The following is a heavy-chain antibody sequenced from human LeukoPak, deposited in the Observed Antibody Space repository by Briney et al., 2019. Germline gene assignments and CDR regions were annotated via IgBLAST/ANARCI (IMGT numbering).Heavy chain of an antibody. J-gene: IGHJ6*02. CDR3: ARGRSNYYGMDV. D-gene: IGHD1-26*01. CDR2: IYHSGST. CDR1: GGSISTYY. Sequence: SETLSLTCTVSGGSISTYYWNWIRQPPGKGLEWIGYIYHSGSTNYNPSLQSRVTISVDTSKNQFSLKVSSVTAADTAVYYCARGRSNYYGMDVWGQGTTVTVSS. V-gene: IGHV4-59*01.